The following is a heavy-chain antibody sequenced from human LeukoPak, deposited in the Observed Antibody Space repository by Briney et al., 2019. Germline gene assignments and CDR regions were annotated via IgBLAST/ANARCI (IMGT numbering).Heavy chain of an antibody. J-gene: IGHJ6*03. Sequence: SETLSLTCAVSGYSISSGYYWGWIRQPPGKGLEWIGSIYHSGSTYYNPSLKSRVTISVDTSKNQFYLKLSSVTAADTAVYYCARLGYDYLLYYYMDVWGKGTTVTVSS. CDR3: ARLGYDYLLYYYMDV. CDR2: IYHSGST. V-gene: IGHV4-38-2*01. CDR1: GYSISSGYY. D-gene: IGHD4-11*01.